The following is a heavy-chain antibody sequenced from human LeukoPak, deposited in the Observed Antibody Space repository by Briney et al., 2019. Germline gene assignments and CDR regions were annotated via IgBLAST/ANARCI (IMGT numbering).Heavy chain of an antibody. CDR2: IYYSGST. D-gene: IGHD5-12*01. J-gene: IGHJ4*02. CDR3: ARCTWLRSYYFDY. Sequence: PSETLSLTCTVSGGSISTSYWSWIRQPPGKGLEYIGHIYYSGSTNYNPSLKSRVTISVDASKNQFSLKLSSVTTADTAVYYCARCTWLRSYYFDYWGQGTLVTVSS. V-gene: IGHV4-59*08. CDR1: GGSISTSY.